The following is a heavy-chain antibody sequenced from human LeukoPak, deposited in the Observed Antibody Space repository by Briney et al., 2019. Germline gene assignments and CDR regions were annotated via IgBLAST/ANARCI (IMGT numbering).Heavy chain of an antibody. CDR1: GYTFSNYL. Sequence: ASVKVSCKASGYTFSNYLIHWVRQAPGQGLEWMGIINPSGGSTSYAQKFQGRVTMTRDTSTSTVYMELSRLRSEDTAVYYCARDLGLRGVTNWFDPWGQGTLVTVSS. D-gene: IGHD3-10*01. J-gene: IGHJ5*02. V-gene: IGHV1-46*01. CDR2: INPSGGST. CDR3: ARDLGLRGVTNWFDP.